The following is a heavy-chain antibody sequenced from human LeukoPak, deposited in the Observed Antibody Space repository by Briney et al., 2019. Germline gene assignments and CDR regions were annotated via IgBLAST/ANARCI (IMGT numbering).Heavy chain of an antibody. J-gene: IGHJ4*02. CDR3: AKGARNGVSMVRGVIGG. V-gene: IGHV3-74*01. Sequence: PGGSLRLSCAASGFTVSSNYMSWVRQAPGKGLVWVSRINSDGINTSYADSVKGRFTISRDNSKNTLFLQMDSLRAEDTAVYYCAKGARNGVSMVRGVIGGWGQGTLVTVSS. CDR2: INSDGINT. D-gene: IGHD3-10*01. CDR1: GFTVSSNY.